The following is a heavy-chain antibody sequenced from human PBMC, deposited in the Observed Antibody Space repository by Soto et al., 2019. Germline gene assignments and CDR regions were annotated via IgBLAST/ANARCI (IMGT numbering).Heavy chain of an antibody. D-gene: IGHD5-12*01. CDR1: GDSVSSNSAA. V-gene: IGHV6-1*01. Sequence: SQTISLTCAISGDSVSSNSAAWNWIRQSPSRGLEWLGRTYYRSKWYNDYAVSVKSRITINPDTSKNQISLQLNSVTPEDTAVYSCASFLDIYGAFCAHFDYCGLGILVTVSS. CDR3: ASFLDIYGAFCAHFDY. CDR2: TYYRSKWYN. J-gene: IGHJ4*02.